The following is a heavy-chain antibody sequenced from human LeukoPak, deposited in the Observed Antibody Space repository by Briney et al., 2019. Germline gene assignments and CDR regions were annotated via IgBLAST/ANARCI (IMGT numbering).Heavy chain of an antibody. V-gene: IGHV4-59*12. Sequence: SETLSLTCTVSGGSISSYYWSWIRQPPGKGLEWIGYIYYSGSTNYNPSLKSRVTISVDRSKNQFSLKLSSVTAADTAVYYCASLNYYYYGMDVWGQGTTVTVSS. CDR1: GGSISSYY. CDR3: ASLNYYYYGMDV. J-gene: IGHJ6*02. CDR2: IYYSGST.